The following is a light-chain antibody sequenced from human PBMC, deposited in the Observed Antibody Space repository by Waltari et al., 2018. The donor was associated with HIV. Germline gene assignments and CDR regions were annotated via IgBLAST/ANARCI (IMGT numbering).Light chain of an antibody. CDR3: QQYDNSPYT. J-gene: IGKJ2*01. Sequence: EIVLTQSPGTLSLSPGERGTLSCRASQSVSSKNLAWYQQKPDQAPRLLIYGASSRVTGIPDRFSGSGSGTDFTLTISRLEPEDFAVYYCQQYDNSPYTFGQGTKLEIK. CDR1: QSVSSKN. V-gene: IGKV3-20*01. CDR2: GAS.